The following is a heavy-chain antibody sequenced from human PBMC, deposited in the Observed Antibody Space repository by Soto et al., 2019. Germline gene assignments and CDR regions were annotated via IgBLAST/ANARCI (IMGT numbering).Heavy chain of an antibody. CDR2: IDITSSTK. CDR1: GFSFRSYS. V-gene: IGHV3-48*02. J-gene: IGHJ4*02. Sequence: GGSLRLSCVASGFSFRSYSMNWVRQAPGKGLEWLSYIDITSSTKYYADSVKGRFTISRDNAKNSLFLQMNSLRDDDTAMYYCASLRITMIPDDYWGQGTLVTVSS. CDR3: ASLRITMIPDDY. D-gene: IGHD3-22*01.